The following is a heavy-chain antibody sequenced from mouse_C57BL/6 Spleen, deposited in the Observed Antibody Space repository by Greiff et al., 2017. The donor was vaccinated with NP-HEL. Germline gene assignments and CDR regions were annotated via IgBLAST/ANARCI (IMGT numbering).Heavy chain of an antibody. Sequence: NPAGSLPLSFDASGFNLTDYGLPCVRPAPEPWLDYVSSIIIGSSPIYYADTVKGRFTISRDNAKNTLFLQMTSLRSEDTAMYYCARGQLRLPFAYWGQVTLVTGSA. J-gene: IGHJ3*01. CDR1: GFNLTDYG. D-gene: IGHD3-2*02. CDR2: IIIGSSPI. V-gene: IGHV5-17*01. CDR3: ARGQLRLPFAY.